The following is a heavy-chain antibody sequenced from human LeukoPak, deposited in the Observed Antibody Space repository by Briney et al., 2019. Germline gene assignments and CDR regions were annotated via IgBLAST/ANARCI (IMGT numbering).Heavy chain of an antibody. Sequence: PGGSLRLSCAASGFTFSSYAMSWVRQAPGKGLEWVSAISGSGGRIYYADSVKGRFTISRDNSKNTLYLQMNSLRAEDTAVYYCARTTVTRYYFDYWGQGTLVTVSS. V-gene: IGHV3-23*01. CDR2: ISGSGGRI. J-gene: IGHJ4*02. CDR3: ARTTVTRYYFDY. D-gene: IGHD4-17*01. CDR1: GFTFSSYA.